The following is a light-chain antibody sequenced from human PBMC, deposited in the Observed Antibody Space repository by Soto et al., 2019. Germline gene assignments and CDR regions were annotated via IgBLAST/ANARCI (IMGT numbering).Light chain of an antibody. J-gene: IGLJ1*01. V-gene: IGLV2-14*01. Sequence: QSVLTQPASVSGTPGQSITISCAGTSSDFGGYNYVSWYHQHPGKAPNLLIYEVSNRPSGVSNRFSGSKSGNTASLTISGLQAEDEADYYCSSYTSSSTLGFGTGTKVTVL. CDR1: SSDFGGYNY. CDR2: EVS. CDR3: SSYTSSSTLG.